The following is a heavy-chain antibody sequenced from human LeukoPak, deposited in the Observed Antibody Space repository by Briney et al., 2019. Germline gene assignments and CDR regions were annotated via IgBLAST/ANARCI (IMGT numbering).Heavy chain of an antibody. CDR1: GGTFSSYA. J-gene: IGHJ4*02. V-gene: IGHV1-69*01. CDR2: IIPIFGTA. CDR3: ARHVVVVPAGGFDY. Sequence: GASVKVSCKASGGTFSSYAISWVRQAPGQGLEWMGGIIPIFGTANYAQKFQGRVTNTADESTSTAYMELSSLRSEDTAVYYCARHVVVVPAGGFDYWGQGTLVTVSS. D-gene: IGHD2-2*01.